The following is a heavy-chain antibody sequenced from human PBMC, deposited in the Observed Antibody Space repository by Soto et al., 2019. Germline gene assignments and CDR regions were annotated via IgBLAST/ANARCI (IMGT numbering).Heavy chain of an antibody. CDR1: GGTFSSYA. V-gene: IGHV1-69*01. CDR3: ARGTYDILTGYYLYYYYGRDV. Sequence: QVQLVQSGAEVKKPGSSVKVSCKASGGTFSSYAISWVRQAPGQGLEWMGGIIPIFGTANYAQKFQGRVTITADESTSTAYMELSSLRSEDTAVYYCARGTYDILTGYYLYYYYGRDVWGQGTTVTVSS. J-gene: IGHJ6*02. D-gene: IGHD3-9*01. CDR2: IIPIFGTA.